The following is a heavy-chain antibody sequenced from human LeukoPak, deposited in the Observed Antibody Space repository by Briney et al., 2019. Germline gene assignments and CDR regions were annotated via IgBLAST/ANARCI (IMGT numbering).Heavy chain of an antibody. D-gene: IGHD6-19*01. CDR3: SGWYYYYYYMDV. V-gene: IGHV3-7*01. CDR1: GFTFSSYW. CDR2: IKQDGSEK. Sequence: GGSLRLSCAASGFTFSSYWMSWVRQAPGKGLEWVANIKQDGSEKYYVDSVKGRFTISRGNAKNSLYLQMNSLRAEDTAVYYCSGWYYYYYYMDVWGKGTTVTVSS. J-gene: IGHJ6*03.